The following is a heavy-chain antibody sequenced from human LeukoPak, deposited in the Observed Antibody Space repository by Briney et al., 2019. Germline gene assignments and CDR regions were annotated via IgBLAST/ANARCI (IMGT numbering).Heavy chain of an antibody. CDR2: ISYDGSNK. V-gene: IGHV3-30*04. CDR3: TRDGKAGIAAAGTGGGKVKNAFDI. D-gene: IGHD6-13*01. CDR1: GFTFSSYA. Sequence: GGSLRLSCAASGFTFSSYAMHWVRQAPGKGLEWVAVISYDGSNKYYADSVKGRFTISRGNSKNTLYLQMNSLRAEDTAVYYCTRDGKAGIAAAGTGGGKVKNAFDIWGQGTMVTVSS. J-gene: IGHJ3*02.